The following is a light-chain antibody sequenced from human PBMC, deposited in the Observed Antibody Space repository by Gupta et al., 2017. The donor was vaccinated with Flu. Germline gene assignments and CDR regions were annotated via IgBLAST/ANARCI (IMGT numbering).Light chain of an antibody. CDR3: QHYSDRPPWT. Sequence: ATLSVSLGERVTVSCRASQSISNNLAWYQQKPGQPPRLLIYNSYTRATDIPARFSGAGSGTDLTLTIDSLRSEDFAVYYCQHYSDRPPWTFGPGTKVDLK. V-gene: IGKV3-15*01. CDR1: QSISNN. J-gene: IGKJ1*01. CDR2: NSY.